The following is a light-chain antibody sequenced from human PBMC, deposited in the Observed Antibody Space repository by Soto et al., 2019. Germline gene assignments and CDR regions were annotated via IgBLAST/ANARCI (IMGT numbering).Light chain of an antibody. CDR3: QQYDHSPRLT. CDR1: QSVSSTY. Sequence: EIVLTQSPGTLSLSPGERATLSCRASQSVSSTYLAWYQHKPGQAPRLLIYGASSRATGIPDRFSGSGSGTVFTLTISRLEPEDSAVYYRQQYDHSPRLTFGGGTKVEIK. V-gene: IGKV3-20*01. J-gene: IGKJ4*01. CDR2: GAS.